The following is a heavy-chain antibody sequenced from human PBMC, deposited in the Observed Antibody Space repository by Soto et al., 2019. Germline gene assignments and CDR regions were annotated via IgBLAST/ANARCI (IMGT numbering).Heavy chain of an antibody. V-gene: IGHV4-34*01. Sequence: SETLSLTCAVYGGSFSGYYWSWIRQPPGKGLEWIGEINHSGSTNYNPSLKSRVTISVDTSKNQFSLKLSSVTAADTAVYYCAGGPAADYYDSSGYSGYWGQGTLVTVSS. D-gene: IGHD3-22*01. CDR2: INHSGST. CDR3: AGGPAADYYDSSGYSGY. CDR1: GGSFSGYY. J-gene: IGHJ4*02.